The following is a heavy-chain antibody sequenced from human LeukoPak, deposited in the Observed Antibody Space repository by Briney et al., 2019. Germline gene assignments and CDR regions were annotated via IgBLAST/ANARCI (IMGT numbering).Heavy chain of an antibody. D-gene: IGHD6-13*01. CDR3: ARVPIPPYSSSWYQPFDY. CDR1: GYTFTSYD. Sequence: ASVKVSCKASGYTFTSYDIIWVRQAPGQGLEWMGWISAYNGNTNYPQKLQGRVTMTTDTSTSTAYMELRSLRSDDSAVYFCARVPIPPYSSSWYQPFDYWGQGTLATVSS. V-gene: IGHV1-18*01. CDR2: ISAYNGNT. J-gene: IGHJ4*02.